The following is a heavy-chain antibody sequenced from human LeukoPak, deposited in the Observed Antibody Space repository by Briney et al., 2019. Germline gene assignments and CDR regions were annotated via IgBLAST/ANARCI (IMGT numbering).Heavy chain of an antibody. D-gene: IGHD2-21*02. V-gene: IGHV4-4*02. CDR1: GGSISRSNW. CDR3: AREAYCGGDCYSGFDY. J-gene: IGHJ4*02. CDR2: IYDNGST. Sequence: SETLSLTCAVSGGSISRSNWWSWVRQSPGKGLEWIGEIYDNGSTNYNPSLKSRVTISVDKSKNQFSLKLSSVTAADTAVYYCAREAYCGGDCYSGFDYWGQGTLVTVSS.